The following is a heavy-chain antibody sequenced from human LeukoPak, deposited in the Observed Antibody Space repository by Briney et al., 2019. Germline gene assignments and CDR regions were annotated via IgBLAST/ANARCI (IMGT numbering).Heavy chain of an antibody. Sequence: PGGSMRLPCATSGFTFNTYAMNWVRQAPGKGLEWVSTINDAGRTTYYADSVKGRFTISRDNSKNTVYLQMNNLRAEDTALYYCTNQPILAGSIDSWGQGTLVTVSS. CDR3: TNQPILAGSIDS. V-gene: IGHV3-23*01. CDR1: GFTFNTYA. CDR2: INDAGRTT. J-gene: IGHJ4*02. D-gene: IGHD3-9*01.